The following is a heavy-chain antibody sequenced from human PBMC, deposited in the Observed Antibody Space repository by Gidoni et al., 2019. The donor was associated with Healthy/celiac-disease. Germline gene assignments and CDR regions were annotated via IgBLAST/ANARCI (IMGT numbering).Heavy chain of an antibody. Sequence: EVQLVESGGGLVQPGGSLRLSCAASGFTLSSYWMHWVRQAPGKGLVWVSRINSDGSSTSYADSVKGRFTISRDNAKNTLYLQMNSLRAEDTAVYYCARSDSSGYYLLDFDYWGQGTLVTVSS. D-gene: IGHD3-22*01. J-gene: IGHJ4*02. V-gene: IGHV3-74*01. CDR1: GFTLSSYW. CDR3: ARSDSSGYYLLDFDY. CDR2: INSDGSST.